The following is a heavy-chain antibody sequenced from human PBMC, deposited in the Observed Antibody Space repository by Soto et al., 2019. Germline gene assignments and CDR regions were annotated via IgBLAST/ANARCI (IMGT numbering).Heavy chain of an antibody. V-gene: IGHV1-69*13. J-gene: IGHJ6*02. Sequence: SVKVSCKASGGTFSSYAISWVRQAPGQGLEWMGGIIPIFGTANYAQKFQGRVTITADESTSTAYMELSSLRSEDTAVYYCAKVPAAITSYYYGMDVWGQRTTVTVSS. CDR2: IIPIFGTA. CDR3: AKVPAAITSYYYGMDV. CDR1: GGTFSSYA. D-gene: IGHD2-2*01.